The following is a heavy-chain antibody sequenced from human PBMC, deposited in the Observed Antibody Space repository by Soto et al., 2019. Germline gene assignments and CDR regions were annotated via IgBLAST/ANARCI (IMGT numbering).Heavy chain of an antibody. Sequence: PSETLSLTCTVSGGSISSSSYYWGWIRQPPGKGLEWIGSIYYSGSTYYNPSLKSRVTISVDTSKNQFSLKLSSVTAADTAVYYCARVSRGYDILTGYYKALYFDYWGQGTLVTVSS. D-gene: IGHD3-9*01. J-gene: IGHJ4*02. V-gene: IGHV4-39*01. CDR3: ARVSRGYDILTGYYKALYFDY. CDR1: GGSISSSSYY. CDR2: IYYSGST.